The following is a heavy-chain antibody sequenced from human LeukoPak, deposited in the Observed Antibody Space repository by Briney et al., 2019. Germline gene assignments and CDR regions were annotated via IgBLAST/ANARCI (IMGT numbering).Heavy chain of an antibody. CDR3: AKDLGVVIREEYFQH. CDR2: ISYDGSNK. D-gene: IGHD3-22*01. J-gene: IGHJ1*01. Sequence: PGGSLRLSCAASGFTFSSYAMHWVRQAPGKGLEWVAVISYDGSNKYYADSVKGRFTISRDNSKNTLYLQMNSLRAEDTAVYYCAKDLGVVIREEYFQHWGQGTLVTVSS. V-gene: IGHV3-30*04. CDR1: GFTFSSYA.